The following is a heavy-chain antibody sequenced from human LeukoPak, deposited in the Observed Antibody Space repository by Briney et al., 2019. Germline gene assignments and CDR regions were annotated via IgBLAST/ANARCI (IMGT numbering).Heavy chain of an antibody. CDR3: ARARNNYDSSGFSALDY. V-gene: IGHV3-64*04. CDR2: ISSNGGST. Sequence: PGGSLRLSCSGSGFTFSSYVMHWVRQAPGKGLEYVSTISSNGGSTYYADSVKGRFTISRDNSQSTLYLQMNSLRAEDTAVYYCARARNNYDSSGFSALDYWGQGTLVTVSS. CDR1: GFTFSSYV. J-gene: IGHJ4*02. D-gene: IGHD3-22*01.